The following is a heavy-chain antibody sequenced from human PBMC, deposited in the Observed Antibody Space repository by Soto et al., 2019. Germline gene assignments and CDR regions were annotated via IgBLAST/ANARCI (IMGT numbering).Heavy chain of an antibody. CDR3: ACVEYSSSSGHY. D-gene: IGHD6-6*01. CDR2: IYYSGST. V-gene: IGHV4-39*01. Sequence: SETLSLTCTVSGGSTSSSSYYWGWIRQPPGKGLEWIGSIYYSGSTYYNPSLKSRVTISVDTSKNQFSLKLRSVTAADTAVYYCACVEYSSSSGHYWGQGTLVTVSS. CDR1: GGSTSSSSYY. J-gene: IGHJ4*02.